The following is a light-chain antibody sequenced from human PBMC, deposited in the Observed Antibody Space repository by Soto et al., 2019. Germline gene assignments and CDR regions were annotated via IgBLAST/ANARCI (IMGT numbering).Light chain of an antibody. Sequence: QSALSQPASVSASPGQSITISCIGTYSDIGGYKHVSWYQQHPGKAPKLIIYDASSRPSGISNRFSASKSANTASLTISGLQDDDEAEYYCSSYKSSTSSLMFGAGTKLTV. V-gene: IGLV2-14*03. CDR1: YSDIGGYKH. J-gene: IGLJ3*02. CDR2: DAS. CDR3: SSYKSSTSSLM.